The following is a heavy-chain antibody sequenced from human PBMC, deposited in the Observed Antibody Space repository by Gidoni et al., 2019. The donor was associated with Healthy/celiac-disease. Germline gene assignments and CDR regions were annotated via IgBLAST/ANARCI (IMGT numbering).Heavy chain of an antibody. V-gene: IGHV3-11*01. D-gene: IGHD2-15*01. CDR2: ISSSGSTI. CDR3: ARDPSAEYCSGGSCYFRDYYYYYGMDV. Sequence: QVQLVESGGGLVKPGGSLRLSCAASGFTFLDYYMSWIRQAQGKGLGWVSYISSSGSTIYYSVSVKGRFTISRDKAKNSLYLQMNSLRAEDTAVYYCARDPSAEYCSGGSCYFRDYYYYYGMDVWGQGTTVTVSS. CDR1: GFTFLDYY. J-gene: IGHJ6*02.